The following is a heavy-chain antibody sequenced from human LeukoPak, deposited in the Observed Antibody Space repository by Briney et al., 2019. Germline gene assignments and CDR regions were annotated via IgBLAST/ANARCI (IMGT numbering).Heavy chain of an antibody. CDR2: INHYGST. CDR3: ARGYSNNFDY. CDR1: GESLSNYY. D-gene: IGHD4-11*01. J-gene: IGHJ4*02. V-gene: IGHV4-34*01. Sequence: TSETLSLTCAVYGESLSNYYWSWIRQPPGKGLEWIGEINHYGSTNYNPSLKSRVTISVDTSKNQFSLKVSSVSAADTAVYYCARGYSNNFDYWGQGTLVTVSS.